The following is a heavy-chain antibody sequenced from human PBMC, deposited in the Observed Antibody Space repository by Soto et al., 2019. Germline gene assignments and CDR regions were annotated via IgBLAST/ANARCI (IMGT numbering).Heavy chain of an antibody. CDR2: VLHTGST. V-gene: IGHV4-34*02. Sequence: QVQLQQWGAGLLKPSETLSLTCAVYGGSFSGYYWNWIRQPPGKGLEWIGEVLHTGSTIYNPSLKSRLSISVDTSKNQFSLKLTSVTAADTAVYYCARVTGRTKPIEWWGQGTLVTVSS. J-gene: IGHJ1*01. CDR3: ARVTGRTKPIEW. D-gene: IGHD2-21*01. CDR1: GGSFSGYY.